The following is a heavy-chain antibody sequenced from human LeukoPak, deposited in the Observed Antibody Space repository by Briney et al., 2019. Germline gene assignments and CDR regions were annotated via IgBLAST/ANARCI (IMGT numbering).Heavy chain of an antibody. Sequence: GGSLRLSCAASGFTFSSHAMSWVRQAPGKGLEWVSAITSGSGSNVYYTDSLKGRFTISRDNSKNTLYLQMNSLRAEVTAVYYCARHGSWSFDYWGQGTLVTVSA. J-gene: IGHJ4*02. CDR3: ARHGSWSFDY. CDR1: GFTFSSHA. V-gene: IGHV3-23*01. CDR2: ITSGSGSNV. D-gene: IGHD6-13*01.